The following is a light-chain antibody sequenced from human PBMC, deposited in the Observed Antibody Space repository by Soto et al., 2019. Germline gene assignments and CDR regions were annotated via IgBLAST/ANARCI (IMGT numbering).Light chain of an antibody. CDR2: GAS. Sequence: DIQMTQSPSSLSASVGDRVTITCRASQGISNYLAWFQLKPGKAPKSLIFGASTLQSGVPSRFSVRWSGRVFTLTISSLQPEYFATYYCLQYHSYPHTFGPGTRVEI. CDR1: QGISNY. J-gene: IGKJ1*01. CDR3: LQYHSYPHT. V-gene: IGKV1-16*01.